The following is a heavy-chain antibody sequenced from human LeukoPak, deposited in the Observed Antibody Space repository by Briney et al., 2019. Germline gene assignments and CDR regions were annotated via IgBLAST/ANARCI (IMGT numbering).Heavy chain of an antibody. CDR1: GFTFSSYW. Sequence: GGSLRLSCAASGFTFSSYWMSSVRQAPGKGLEWVANIKQDGSEKYYADSVKGRFTISRDNAQNTLYLQMNSVRAEYTAVYSCARSVLRYFDWLSTFDYWGQGTLVTVSS. CDR3: ARSVLRYFDWLSTFDY. D-gene: IGHD3-9*01. CDR2: IKQDGSEK. V-gene: IGHV3-7*01. J-gene: IGHJ4*02.